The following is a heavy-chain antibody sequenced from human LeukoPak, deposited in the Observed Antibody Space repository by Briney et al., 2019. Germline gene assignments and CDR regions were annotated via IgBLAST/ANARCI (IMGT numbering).Heavy chain of an antibody. CDR3: ARAGGIFGNYYYMDV. CDR2: ISYDGSNK. CDR1: GFTFSSYA. J-gene: IGHJ6*03. V-gene: IGHV3-30*01. D-gene: IGHD3-3*01. Sequence: GRSLRLSCAASGFTFSSYAMHWVRQAPGKGLEWVAVISYDGSNKYYADSVKGRFTISRDNSKNTLYLQMNSLRAEDTAMHYCARAGGIFGNYYYMDVWGKGTTVTVSS.